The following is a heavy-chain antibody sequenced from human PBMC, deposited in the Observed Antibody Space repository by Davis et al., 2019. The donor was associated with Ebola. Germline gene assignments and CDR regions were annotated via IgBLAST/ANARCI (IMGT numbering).Heavy chain of an antibody. D-gene: IGHD3-22*01. Sequence: ASVKVSCKASGYTFTDYYMHWVRQAPGQGLEWMGRINPNSGGTNYAQKFQGWVTMTRDTSISTAYMELSRLRSDDTAVYYCARTRYYYDSSGTKGPFDPWGQGTLVTVSS. J-gene: IGHJ5*02. CDR1: GYTFTDYY. CDR3: ARTRYYYDSSGTKGPFDP. V-gene: IGHV1-2*04. CDR2: INPNSGGT.